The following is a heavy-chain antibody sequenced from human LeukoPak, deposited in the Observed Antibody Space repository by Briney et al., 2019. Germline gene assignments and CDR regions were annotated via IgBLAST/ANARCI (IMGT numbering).Heavy chain of an antibody. V-gene: IGHV4-39*07. CDR3: ARDRHYYDSSGYFPYYYGMDV. D-gene: IGHD3-22*01. Sequence: SETLPLTCTVSGGSISSSSYYWGWIRQPPGKGLEWIGSIYHSGSTNYNPSLKSRVTISVDKSKNQFSLKLSSVTAADTAVYYCARDRHYYDSSGYFPYYYGMDVWGQGTTVTVSS. J-gene: IGHJ6*02. CDR1: GGSISSSSYY. CDR2: IYHSGST.